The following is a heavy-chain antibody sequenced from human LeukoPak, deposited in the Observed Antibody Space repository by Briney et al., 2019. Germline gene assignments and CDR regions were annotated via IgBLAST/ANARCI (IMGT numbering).Heavy chain of an antibody. Sequence: SETLSLTCTVSGGSISSSSYYRGWIRQPPGKGLEWIGSIYYSGSTYYNPSLKSRVTISVDTSKNQFSLKLSSVTAADTAVYYCARHSWDYYDSSGYYYGDYWGQGTLVTVSS. D-gene: IGHD3-22*01. J-gene: IGHJ4*02. CDR3: ARHSWDYYDSSGYYYGDY. CDR1: GGSISSSSYY. V-gene: IGHV4-39*01. CDR2: IYYSGST.